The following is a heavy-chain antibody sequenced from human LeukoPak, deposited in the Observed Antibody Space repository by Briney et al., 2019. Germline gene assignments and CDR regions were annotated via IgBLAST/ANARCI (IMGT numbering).Heavy chain of an antibody. Sequence: GGSLRLSCAASGFTFSSYAMNWVRQAPGKGLEWVSFISVSGGSTYYADSVKGRFTISRDNSKNTLYLQVNSLSAEDTAVYYCAKDRAAGAVDYWGQGTLVTVSS. CDR1: GFTFSSYA. J-gene: IGHJ4*02. CDR3: AKDRAAGAVDY. CDR2: ISVSGGST. D-gene: IGHD6-13*01. V-gene: IGHV3-23*01.